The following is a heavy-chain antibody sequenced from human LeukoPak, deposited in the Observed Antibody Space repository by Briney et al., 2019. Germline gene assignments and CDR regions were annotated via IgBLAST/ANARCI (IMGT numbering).Heavy chain of an antibody. CDR3: VEGGGNVRRYFEY. D-gene: IGHD4-23*01. CDR1: GFTFSSYA. J-gene: IGHJ4*02. CDR2: ISVNGGTT. Sequence: GGSLRLSCAASGFTFSSYAMTWVRQAPGKGLEWVSSISVNGGTTYYADSVKGWFTISRDSSKNTLYLQMNSLRAEDTAVYYCVEGGGNVRRYFEYWGQGTLVTVSS. V-gene: IGHV3-23*01.